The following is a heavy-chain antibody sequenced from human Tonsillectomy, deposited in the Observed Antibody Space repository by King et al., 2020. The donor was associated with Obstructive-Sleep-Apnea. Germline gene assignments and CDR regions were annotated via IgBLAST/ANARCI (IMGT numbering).Heavy chain of an antibody. J-gene: IGHJ6*02. Sequence: VQLVESGGVVVQPGGSLRLSCAASGFTFDDYTMHWVRQAPGTGLEWVSLMSWDGGSSYYADSGKGRFTVSRNYSKNSLYLQMNSLRTEDTALYYCAKDIWGGSYGMDVWGQGPTVTVSS. CDR1: GFTFDDYT. CDR3: AKDIWGGSYGMDV. V-gene: IGHV3-43*01. D-gene: IGHD3-16*01. CDR2: MSWDGGSS.